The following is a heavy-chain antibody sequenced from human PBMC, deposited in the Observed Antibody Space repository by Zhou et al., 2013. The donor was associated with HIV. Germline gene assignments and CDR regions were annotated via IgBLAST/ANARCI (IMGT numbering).Heavy chain of an antibody. J-gene: IGHJ5*02. D-gene: IGHD6-13*01. CDR3: AREGGSSSLNWFDP. V-gene: IGHV1-2*02. CDR1: GYTFTGFY. Sequence: QVQLVQSGAEVKKPGASVKVSCKASGYTFTGFYMQWVRQAPGQGLEWMGWINPNSGGTNYAQKFQDRVTINADESTSTAYMELSSLRSEDTAVYYCAREGGSSSLNWFDPWGQGTLVTVTS. CDR2: INPNSGGT.